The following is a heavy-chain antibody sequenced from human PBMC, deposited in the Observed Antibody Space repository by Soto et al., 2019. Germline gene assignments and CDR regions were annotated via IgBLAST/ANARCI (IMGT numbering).Heavy chain of an antibody. Sequence: ETLSLTCTVSGGSISSSSYYWGWIRQPPGKGLEWIGSIYYSGSTYYNPSLKSRVTISVDTSKNQFSLKLSSVTAADTAVYYCARVRFEQQMSHFDYWGQGILVTVSS. CDR3: ARVRFEQQMSHFDY. CDR2: IYYSGST. V-gene: IGHV4-39*01. J-gene: IGHJ4*02. D-gene: IGHD6-13*01. CDR1: GGSISSSSYY.